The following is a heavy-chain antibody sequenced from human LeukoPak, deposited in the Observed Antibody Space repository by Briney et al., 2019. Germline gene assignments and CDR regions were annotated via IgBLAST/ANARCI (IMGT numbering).Heavy chain of an antibody. CDR2: ISGSSSYI. CDR3: ARANYDSSGYYFDS. J-gene: IGHJ4*02. CDR1: GFTFSSYS. D-gene: IGHD3-22*01. Sequence: PGGSLRLSCAASGFTFSSYSMNWVRQAPEKGLEWVSSISGSSSYINYADSVKGRFTISRDNAKNSLYLQMSSLRAEDTAVYYCARANYDSSGYYFDSWGQGTLVTVSS. V-gene: IGHV3-21*01.